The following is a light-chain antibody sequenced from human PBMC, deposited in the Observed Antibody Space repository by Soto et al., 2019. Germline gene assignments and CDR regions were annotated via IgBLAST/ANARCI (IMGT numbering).Light chain of an antibody. CDR2: DNN. CDR1: ASNIGAAYD. V-gene: IGLV1-51*01. CDR3: GTWDSSLSAYV. Sequence: QSVLTQPPSVSGAPGQRVTISCTGTASNIGAAYDVHWYQQVPGTAPKLLIYDNNKRPSGIPDRFSGSKSGTSATLGITGLRTGDDADYYCGTWDSSLSAYVFGSGTKVTV. J-gene: IGLJ1*01.